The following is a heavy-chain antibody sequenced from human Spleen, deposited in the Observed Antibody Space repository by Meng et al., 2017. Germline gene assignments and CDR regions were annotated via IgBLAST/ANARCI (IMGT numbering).Heavy chain of an antibody. V-gene: IGHV1-2*06. J-gene: IGHJ3*02. CDR1: GYTFTGYY. D-gene: IGHD3-22*01. CDR3: AGGMYYYDSSDAPNAFDI. CDR2: INPNSGGT. Sequence: ASVKVSCKASGYTFTGYYMHWVRQAPGQGREWMGRINPNSGGTNYAQKLQGRVTMTRDTSISTAYMELSRLRSDDTAVYYCAGGMYYYDSSDAPNAFDIWGQGTMVTVSS.